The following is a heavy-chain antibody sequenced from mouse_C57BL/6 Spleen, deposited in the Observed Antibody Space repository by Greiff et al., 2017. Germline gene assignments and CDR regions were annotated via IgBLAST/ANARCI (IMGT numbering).Heavy chain of an antibody. CDR3: ARSNDPYAMDY. D-gene: IGHD2-3*01. V-gene: IGHV1-69*01. CDR1: GYTFTSYW. CDR2: IDPSDSYT. J-gene: IGHJ4*01. Sequence: QVQLQQPGAELVMPGASVKLSCKASGYTFTSYWMHWVKQRPGQGLEWIGEIDPSDSYTNYNQKFKGKSTLTVDKSSSTAYMQLSRLTSEDSAVYYCARSNDPYAMDYWGQGTSVTVSS.